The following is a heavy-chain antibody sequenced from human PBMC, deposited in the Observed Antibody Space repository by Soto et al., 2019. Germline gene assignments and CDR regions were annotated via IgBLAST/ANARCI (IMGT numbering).Heavy chain of an antibody. CDR2: IYSGGST. J-gene: IGHJ4*02. CDR1: GFTVSSNY. D-gene: IGHD3-10*01. CDR3: ARDKLGFGELLYTDY. Sequence: EVQLVESGGGLVQPGGSLRLSCAASGFTVSSNYMSWVRQAPGKGLEWVSVIYSGGSTYYADSVKGRFTISRDNSKNTLYLQMNSLRAEDTAVYYCARDKLGFGELLYTDYWGQGTLVTVSS. V-gene: IGHV3-66*01.